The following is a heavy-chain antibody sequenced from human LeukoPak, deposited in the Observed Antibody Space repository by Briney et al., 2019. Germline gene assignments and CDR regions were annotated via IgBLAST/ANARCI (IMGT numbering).Heavy chain of an antibody. Sequence: ASVKVSCKASGYTFTSYYMHWVRQAPGQGLEWMGIINPSGGSTSYAQKFQGRVTMTRDTSTSTVYVELSSLRSEDTAVYYCAREANYYDSSGYYRYFDYWGQGTLVTVSS. CDR1: GYTFTSYY. CDR3: AREANYYDSSGYYRYFDY. J-gene: IGHJ4*02. V-gene: IGHV1-46*01. D-gene: IGHD3-22*01. CDR2: INPSGGST.